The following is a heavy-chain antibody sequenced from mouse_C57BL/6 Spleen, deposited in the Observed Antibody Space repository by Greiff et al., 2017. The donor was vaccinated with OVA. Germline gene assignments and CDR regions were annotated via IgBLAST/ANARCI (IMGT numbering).Heavy chain of an antibody. V-gene: IGHV1-54*01. D-gene: IGHD2-1*01. CDR3: ASYYYTS. Sequence: VQLQQSGAELVRPGTSVKVSCKASGYAFTNYLIEWVKQRPGHGLEWIGGINPGSGGTNYNEKFKGKATLTADKSSSTAYMQLSSLTSEDSAVYFCASYYYTSWGQGPTLTVST. CDR2: INPGSGGT. CDR1: GYAFTNYL. J-gene: IGHJ2*01.